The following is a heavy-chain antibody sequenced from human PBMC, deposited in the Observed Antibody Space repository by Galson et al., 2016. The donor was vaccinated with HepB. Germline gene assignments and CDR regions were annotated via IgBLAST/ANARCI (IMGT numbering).Heavy chain of an antibody. CDR1: GDSVSSYSGA. J-gene: IGHJ4*02. CDR2: TYCRSRWYN. CDR3: ARDRGSGRHFFDS. Sequence: CAISGDSVSSYSGAWDWLRQSPSRGLEWLGRTYCRSRWYNDYAGSVKGRITIEADTSKNLFSLQLTSVTIADTAVYYCARDRGSGRHFFDSWGQGTLVSVSS. V-gene: IGHV6-1*01. D-gene: IGHD3-10*01.